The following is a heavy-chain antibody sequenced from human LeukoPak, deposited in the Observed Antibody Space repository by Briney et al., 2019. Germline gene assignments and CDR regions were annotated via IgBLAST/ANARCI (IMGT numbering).Heavy chain of an antibody. V-gene: IGHV4-30-4*08. CDR1: GGSISSGDYY. D-gene: IGHD3-3*01. J-gene: IGHJ5*02. CDR2: IYYSGST. Sequence: SQTLSLTCTVSGGSISSGDYYWSWIRQPPGQGLEGIGYIYYSGSTYYNPSLKSRVTISVDTSKNQFSLKLSSVTAADAAVYYCARYSITIFGVPGGWFDPWGQGTLVTVSS. CDR3: ARYSITIFGVPGGWFDP.